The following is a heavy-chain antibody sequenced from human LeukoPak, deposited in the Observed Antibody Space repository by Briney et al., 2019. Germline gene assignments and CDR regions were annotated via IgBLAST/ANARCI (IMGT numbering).Heavy chain of an antibody. CDR3: ARQPRYYYGSGRVY. J-gene: IGHJ4*02. Sequence: SQTLCLSCTVSVGSLSSSSYYWGWIRPPPGKGLGWVGSIYYSGSTYYNPSLNSRVTISVDTSKNQFSLKLSSVTAADTAVYFCARQPRYYYGSGRVYWGQGTPVTVSS. CDR1: VGSLSSSSYY. CDR2: IYYSGST. D-gene: IGHD3-10*01. V-gene: IGHV4-39*01.